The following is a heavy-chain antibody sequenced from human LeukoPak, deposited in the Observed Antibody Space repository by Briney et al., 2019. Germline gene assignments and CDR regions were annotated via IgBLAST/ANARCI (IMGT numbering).Heavy chain of an antibody. CDR1: GFAFADYA. CDR2: IHADGGRT. D-gene: IGHD2-2*02. CDR3: AKARYCSSTSCYMHRDYYYYGMDV. V-gene: IGHV3-43*02. J-gene: IGHJ6*02. Sequence: PGGSLRLSCAASGFAFADYAMHWVRQIPGKGLECVAHIHADGGRTFYADSVKGRFTISRDNSENTVSLQMNSLRSEDTALYYCAKARYCSSTSCYMHRDYYYYGMDVWGQGTTVTVSS.